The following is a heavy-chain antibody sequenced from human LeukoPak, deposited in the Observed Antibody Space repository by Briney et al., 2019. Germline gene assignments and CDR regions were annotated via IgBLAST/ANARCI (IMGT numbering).Heavy chain of an antibody. CDR3: AKDKWSGAVKFNWFDP. V-gene: IGHV3-48*04. CDR2: ISSSSSTI. CDR1: GFTFSSYS. D-gene: IGHD6-19*01. J-gene: IGHJ5*02. Sequence: GGSLRLSCAASGFTFSSYSMNWVRQAPGKGLEWVSYISSSSSTIYYAGSVKGRFTISRDNAKNSLYLQMNSLRAEDTALYYCAKDKWSGAVKFNWFDPWGQGTLVTVSS.